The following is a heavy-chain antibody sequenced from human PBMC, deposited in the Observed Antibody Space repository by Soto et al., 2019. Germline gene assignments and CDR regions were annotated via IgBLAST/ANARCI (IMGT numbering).Heavy chain of an antibody. J-gene: IGHJ5*02. D-gene: IGHD2-15*01. Sequence: SDTLSLTCAVYGNTFSGYYWSWIRKPPGTGLEWIGEIKHSGSTNYNPSRRSRVTISLDTPKNQFSLKLSSVTAADTAVYYCAREVVGVAATYANWFDPWGQGTLVTVAS. CDR2: IKHSGST. CDR3: AREVVGVAATYANWFDP. V-gene: IGHV4-34*01. CDR1: GNTFSGYY.